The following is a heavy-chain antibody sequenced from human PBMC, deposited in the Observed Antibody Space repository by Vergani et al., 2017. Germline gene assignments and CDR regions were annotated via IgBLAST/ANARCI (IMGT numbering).Heavy chain of an antibody. J-gene: IGHJ3*02. CDR3: TTWWSWNYPSPI. V-gene: IGHV3-15*01. CDR1: GFTFSNAW. D-gene: IGHD1-7*01. CDR2: IKSKTDGGTT. Sequence: EVQLVESGGGLVKPGGSLRLSCAASGFTFSNAWMSWVRQAPGKGLEWVGRIKSKTDGGTTDYAAPVKGRFTISREDSKNTLYLQMNSLKTEDTAVYYCTTWWSWNYPSPIWGQGTMVTVSS.